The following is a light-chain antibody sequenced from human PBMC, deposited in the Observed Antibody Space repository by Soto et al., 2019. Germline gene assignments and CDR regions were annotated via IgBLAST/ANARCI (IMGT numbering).Light chain of an antibody. CDR1: TGEVTSGYY. V-gene: IGLV7-43*01. CDR2: STR. Sequence: QAVVTQAPSPTVSPGGRVTLTCSSSTGEVTSGYYPNWLQQQPGEPPLVLIYSTRNKHAWTPARFSGSLLGGKAALTLSGVEAEDEAEYYCLIYSGGAQVFGGGTKLTVL. CDR3: LIYSGGAQV. J-gene: IGLJ2*01.